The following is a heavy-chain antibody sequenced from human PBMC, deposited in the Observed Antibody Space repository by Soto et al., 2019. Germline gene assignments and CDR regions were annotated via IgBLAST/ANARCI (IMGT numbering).Heavy chain of an antibody. CDR3: XRXXXXXXXXXNWFDP. CDR2: IIPIFGTA. CDR1: GGTFSSYX. V-gene: IGHV1-69*01. J-gene: IGHJ5*02. Sequence: QVQLVQSGAEVKKPGSSVKVSCKASGGTFSSYXXXXXRXXXGQGLXWXGGIIPIFGTANYAQKFQGRVTITADESTSTAYMELSSLRSEDTAXXXXXRXXXXXXXXXNWFDPWGQGTLVTVSS.